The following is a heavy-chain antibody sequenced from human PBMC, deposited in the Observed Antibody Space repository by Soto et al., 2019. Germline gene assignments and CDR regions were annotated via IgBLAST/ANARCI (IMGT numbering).Heavy chain of an antibody. CDR2: ISYDGSNK. V-gene: IGHV3-30-3*01. CDR1: GFTFSSYA. Sequence: GSLRLSCAASGFTFSSYAMHWVRQAPGKGLEWVAVISYDGSNKYYADSVKGRFTISRDNSKNTLYLQMNSLRAEDTAVYYCARDKYSSGYHYYYYYGMDVWGQGTTVTVSS. CDR3: ARDKYSSGYHYYYYYGMDV. J-gene: IGHJ6*02. D-gene: IGHD3-22*01.